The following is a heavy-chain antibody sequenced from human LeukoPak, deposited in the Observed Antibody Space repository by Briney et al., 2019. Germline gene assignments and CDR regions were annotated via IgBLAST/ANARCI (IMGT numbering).Heavy chain of an antibody. CDR3: ARLRVADLDY. D-gene: IGHD6-13*01. V-gene: IGHV5-51*01. J-gene: IGHJ4*02. Sequence: GESLKISCKGSGYTFTTYWIVRVRQMPGKGLEWMGVIYPGDSDTRYSPSFQGQVTISADKSINTAYLQWSSLKASDNAMYYCARLRVADLDYWGQGTLVTVSS. CDR1: GYTFTTYW. CDR2: IYPGDSDT.